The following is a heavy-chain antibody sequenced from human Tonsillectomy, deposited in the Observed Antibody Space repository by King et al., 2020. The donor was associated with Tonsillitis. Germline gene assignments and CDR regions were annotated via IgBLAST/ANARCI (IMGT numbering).Heavy chain of an antibody. J-gene: IGHJ6*02. D-gene: IGHD3-10*01. CDR3: ATQRITMVRVVIWPYGMDV. CDR1: GGSISSSSYY. V-gene: IGHV4-39*07. Sequence: QLQESGPGLVKPSETLSLTCTVSGGSISSSSYYWGWIRQPPGKGLEWIGSIYYSGSTYYNPSLKSRVTISVDTSKNQFSLKLSSVTAADTAVYYCATQRITMVRVVIWPYGMDVWGQGTTVTVSS. CDR2: IYYSGST.